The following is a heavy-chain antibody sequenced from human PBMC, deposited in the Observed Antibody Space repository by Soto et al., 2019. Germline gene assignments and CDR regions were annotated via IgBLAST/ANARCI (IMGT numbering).Heavy chain of an antibody. V-gene: IGHV4-34*01. CDR1: GGSFSGYY. Sequence: QVQLQQWGAGLLKPSETLSLTCAVYGGSFSGYYWTWIRQPPGTGLEWIGEINHSGSTNYNPSLKXRXTXSXXTSKNQFSLQLTSVTAADTAVYYCARDKITGLFDYWGQGTLVTVSS. J-gene: IGHJ4*02. CDR2: INHSGST. CDR3: ARDKITGLFDY. D-gene: IGHD2-8*02.